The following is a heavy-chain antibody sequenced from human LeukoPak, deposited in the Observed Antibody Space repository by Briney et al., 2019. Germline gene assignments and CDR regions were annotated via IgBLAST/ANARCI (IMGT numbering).Heavy chain of an antibody. CDR2: ISGSGGGT. D-gene: IGHD3-22*01. CDR3: ARGDLYYYDSSGSHFDY. J-gene: IGHJ4*02. Sequence: PGGSLRLSCAASGFTFSSYAMSWVRQAPGKGLEWVSAISGSGGGTYYVDSVKGRFTISRDNSKNTLYLQMNSLRAEDTAVYYCARGDLYYYDSSGSHFDYWGQGTLVTVSS. V-gene: IGHV3-23*01. CDR1: GFTFSSYA.